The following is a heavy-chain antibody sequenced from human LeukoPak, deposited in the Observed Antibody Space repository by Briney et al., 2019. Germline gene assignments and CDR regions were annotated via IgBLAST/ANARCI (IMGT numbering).Heavy chain of an antibody. V-gene: IGHV4-59*08. CDR1: GGSIGSDY. D-gene: IGHD6-19*01. Sequence: SETLSLTCTGSGGSIGSDYWTWIRQPPGKGLEYIGYIYYTGGTNYNPSLKSRVTISVDTSKNQFSLKPSSVTAADTAVYFCAKYGNSGWVIDNWGQGTLVTVSS. J-gene: IGHJ4*02. CDR3: AKYGNSGWVIDN. CDR2: IYYTGGT.